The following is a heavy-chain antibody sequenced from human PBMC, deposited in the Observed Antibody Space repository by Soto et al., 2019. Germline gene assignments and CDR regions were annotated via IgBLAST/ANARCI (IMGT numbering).Heavy chain of an antibody. D-gene: IGHD3-10*01. CDR2: IPHTGST. J-gene: IGHJ5*02. CDR3: ARAVAPYFGTWFDP. CDR1: GGSITSGNSYF. Sequence: TLSLTCAVSGGSITSGNSYFWSWIRQPPGKGLEWIGSIPHTGSTSYNPPLKGRLTMSVDKSKNQFSLRLSSVTAADMAVYYCARAVAPYFGTWFDPWGQGILVTVSS. V-gene: IGHV4-30-2*01.